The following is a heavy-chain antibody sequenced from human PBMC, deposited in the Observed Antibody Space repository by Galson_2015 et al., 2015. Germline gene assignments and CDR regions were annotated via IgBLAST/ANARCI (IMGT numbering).Heavy chain of an antibody. CDR2: MNPNSGNT. D-gene: IGHD1-1*01. CDR3: ARGEGTDYYYYYMDV. Sequence: SVKVSCKASGYAFTSYDINWVRQATGQGLEWMGWMNPNSGNTGYAQKFQGRVTMTRDTSISTAYMELSSLRSEDTAVYYCARGEGTDYYYYYMDVWAKGPRSPSP. J-gene: IGHJ6*03. V-gene: IGHV1-8*01. CDR1: GYAFTSYD.